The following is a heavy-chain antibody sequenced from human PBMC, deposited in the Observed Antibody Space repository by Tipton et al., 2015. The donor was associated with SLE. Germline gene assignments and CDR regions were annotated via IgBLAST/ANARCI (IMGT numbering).Heavy chain of an antibody. D-gene: IGHD4-17*01. CDR1: GFTFSSYE. Sequence: SLRLSCAASGFTFSSYEMNWVRQAPGKGLEWVGRIKSKTDGGTTDYAAPVKGRFTISRDDSKNTLYLQMNSLKTEDTAVYYCTTVYYGDYTTVDYWGQGTLVTVSS. J-gene: IGHJ4*02. V-gene: IGHV3-15*01. CDR3: TTVYYGDYTTVDY. CDR2: IKSKTDGGTT.